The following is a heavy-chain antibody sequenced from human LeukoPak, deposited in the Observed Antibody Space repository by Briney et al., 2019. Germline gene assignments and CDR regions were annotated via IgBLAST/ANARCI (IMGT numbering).Heavy chain of an antibody. D-gene: IGHD2-2*01. V-gene: IGHV4-34*01. CDR2: STHTGST. CDR3: ARGRTGAAALDF. CDR1: GGSLSGHY. Sequence: SETLTLTCAVYGGSLSGHYWTWIRRAPGKGLEWIGESTHTGSTNYNPSLKSRVTISVDTSKNQFSLKLTSVSAADTAVYHCARGRTGAAALDFWGPGTLVTVSS. J-gene: IGHJ4*02.